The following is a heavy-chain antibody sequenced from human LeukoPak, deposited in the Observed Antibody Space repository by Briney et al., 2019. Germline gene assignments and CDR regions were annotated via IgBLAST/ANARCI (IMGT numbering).Heavy chain of an antibody. CDR1: GVSISSYY. D-gene: IGHD6-19*01. CDR2: LYNSGGT. J-gene: IGHJ4*02. Sequence: PSETLSLTCTVSGVSISSYYWSWIRQPPGKGLEWIGYLYNSGGTHYNPSLKSRVTISVDTSKNQFSLKLTPVTAADTAVYYCARDGIAVAGIHYFDYWGQGTLLTVSS. CDR3: ARDGIAVAGIHYFDY. V-gene: IGHV4-59*01.